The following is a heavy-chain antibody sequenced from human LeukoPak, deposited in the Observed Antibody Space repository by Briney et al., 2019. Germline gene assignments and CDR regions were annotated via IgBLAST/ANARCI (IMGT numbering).Heavy chain of an antibody. D-gene: IGHD4-23*01. CDR2: IYPGDPDT. V-gene: IGHV5-51*01. J-gene: IGHJ4*02. CDR3: ARATVVRSFDY. Sequence: GESLKISCKGPGYSFTSYWIGWVRQMPGKGLEWMGIIYPGDPDTRYSPSFQGQVTISADKSISTAYLQWSSLKASDTAMYYCARATVVRSFDYWGQGTLVTVSS. CDR1: GYSFTSYW.